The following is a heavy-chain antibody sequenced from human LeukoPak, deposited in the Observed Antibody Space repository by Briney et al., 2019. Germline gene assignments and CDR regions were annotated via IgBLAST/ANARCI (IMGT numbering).Heavy chain of an antibody. V-gene: IGHV1-24*01. CDR1: GYTLTELS. CDR3: ATDLSGGGQIVVARGC. CDR2: FGPEDGET. Sequence: GASVKVSCKVSGYTLTELSMHWVRQAPGKGLEWMGGFGPEDGETIYAQKFQGRVTMTEDTSTDTAYMELSSLRSEDTAVYYCATDLSGGGQIVVARGCWGQGTLVTVSS. J-gene: IGHJ4*02. D-gene: IGHD3-22*01.